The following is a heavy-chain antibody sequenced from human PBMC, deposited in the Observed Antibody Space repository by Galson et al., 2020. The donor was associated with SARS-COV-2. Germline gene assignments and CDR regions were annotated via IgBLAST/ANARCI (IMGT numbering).Heavy chain of an antibody. J-gene: IGHJ6*02. CDR3: ARETYYYGSSGYYLAFYYYYGMDV. Sequence: SETLSLTCTVSGGSISSSSYYWGWIRQPPGKGLEWIGSIYYSGSTYYNPSLKSRVTISVDTSKNQFSLKLSSVTAADTAVYYCARETYYYGSSGYYLAFYYYYGMDVWGQGTTVTVSS. CDR2: IYYSGST. D-gene: IGHD3-22*01. CDR1: GGSISSSSYY. V-gene: IGHV4-39*02.